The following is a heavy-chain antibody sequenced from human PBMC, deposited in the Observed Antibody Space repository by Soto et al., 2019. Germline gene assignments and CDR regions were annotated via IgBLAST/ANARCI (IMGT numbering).Heavy chain of an antibody. D-gene: IGHD2-15*01. Sequence: EVQLLESGGGLVQPGESLRLSCAVSGFIFGNYMMTWVRQAPGKGLEWVSTIRDSGDSTYYADSVKGRFTISRDNFKNTRYLKMDSLGAGDTAVYYCAPPVYCSGGSCHYDAFDIRGQGAMVTVSS. CDR3: APPVYCSGGSCHYDAFDI. J-gene: IGHJ3*02. CDR1: GFIFGNYM. CDR2: IRDSGDST. V-gene: IGHV3-23*01.